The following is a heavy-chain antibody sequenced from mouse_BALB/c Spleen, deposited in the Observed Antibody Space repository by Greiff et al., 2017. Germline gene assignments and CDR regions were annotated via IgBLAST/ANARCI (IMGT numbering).Heavy chain of an antibody. CDR3: ARSQGLFYYYAMDY. J-gene: IGHJ4*01. D-gene: IGHD3-3*01. CDR2: IDPANGNT. V-gene: IGHV14-3*02. Sequence: VQLKESGAELVKPGPSVKLSCTASGFNIKDTYMHWVKQRPEQGLEWIGRIDPANGNTKYDPKFQGKATITADTSSNTAYLQLSSLTSEDTAVYYCARSQGLFYYYAMDYWGQGTSVTVSS. CDR1: GFNIKDTY.